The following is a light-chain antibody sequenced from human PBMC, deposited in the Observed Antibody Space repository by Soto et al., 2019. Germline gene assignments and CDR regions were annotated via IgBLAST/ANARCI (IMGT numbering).Light chain of an antibody. Sequence: QSALTQPPSVSGAPGQRVTISCPGSSSNIGAGFDVHWYQQLPGEAPKLLIYGNTNRPSGVPDRFSGSKSGTSASLAITGLQVEDAADYYCQSFDSSLSGYVFGTGTKSPS. CDR3: QSFDSSLSGYV. V-gene: IGLV1-40*01. CDR1: SSNIGAGFD. J-gene: IGLJ1*01. CDR2: GNT.